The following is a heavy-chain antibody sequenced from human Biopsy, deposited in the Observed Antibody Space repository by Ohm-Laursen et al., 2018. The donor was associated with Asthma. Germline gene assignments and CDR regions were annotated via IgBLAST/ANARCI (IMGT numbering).Heavy chain of an antibody. V-gene: IGHV3-30*03. CDR3: ARSDCGSGGYCYIPFYF. D-gene: IGHD2-21*02. Sequence: SLRLSCAASEFSFSHYPMRWVRQAPGKGLEWVALISNDGSSKYYADSVKGRFTISRDISKNTLYLQMNSLRAEDTAVYYCARSDCGSGGYCYIPFYFWGQGTLATVSS. CDR1: EFSFSHYP. J-gene: IGHJ4*02. CDR2: ISNDGSSK.